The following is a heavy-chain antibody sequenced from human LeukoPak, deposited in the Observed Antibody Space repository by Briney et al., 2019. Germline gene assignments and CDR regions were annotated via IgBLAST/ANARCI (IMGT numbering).Heavy chain of an antibody. CDR1: GGSISSGGYS. CDR3: ARAIGSGSYYYYFDY. Sequence: SQTLSLTCAVSGGSISSGGYSRSWIRQPPGKGLEWIGYIYHSGSTYYNPSLKSRVTISVDRSKNQFSLKLSSVTAADTAVYYCARAIGSGSYYYYFDYWGQGTLVTVSS. D-gene: IGHD3-10*01. V-gene: IGHV4-30-2*01. J-gene: IGHJ4*02. CDR2: IYHSGST.